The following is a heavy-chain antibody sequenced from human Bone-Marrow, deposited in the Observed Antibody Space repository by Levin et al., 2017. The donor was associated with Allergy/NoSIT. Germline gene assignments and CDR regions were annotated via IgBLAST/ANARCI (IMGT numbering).Heavy chain of an antibody. CDR3: ARLGSSGWFYYFDY. J-gene: IGHJ4*02. CDR2: IYYSGST. CDR1: GGSISSYY. V-gene: IGHV4-59*08. Sequence: QTLSLTCTVSGGSISSYYWSWIRQPPGKGLEWIGYIYYSGSTNYNPSLKSRVTISVDTSKNQFSLKLSSVTAADTAVYYCARLGSSGWFYYFDYWGQGTLVTVSS. D-gene: IGHD6-19*01.